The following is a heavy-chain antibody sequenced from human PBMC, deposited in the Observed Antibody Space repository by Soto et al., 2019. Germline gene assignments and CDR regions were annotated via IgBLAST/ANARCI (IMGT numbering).Heavy chain of an antibody. D-gene: IGHD3-9*01. CDR1: GYSFTSYW. CDR2: IYPGESDT. CDR3: ARSPITEQSDIFTGYYGTWGYCMDV. Sequence: PGESLKISCKGSGYSFTSYWIGWVRQMPGKGLEWMGIIYPGESDTRYSPSFQGQVTISADKSISTAYLQWSSLKASDTAMYYCARSPITEQSDIFTGYYGTWGYCMDVWGQGTTVTVSS. J-gene: IGHJ6*02. V-gene: IGHV5-51*01.